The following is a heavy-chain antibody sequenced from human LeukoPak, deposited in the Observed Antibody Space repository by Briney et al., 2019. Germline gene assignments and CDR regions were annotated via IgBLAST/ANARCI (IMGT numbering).Heavy chain of an antibody. J-gene: IGHJ6*03. V-gene: IGHV4-34*01. D-gene: IGHD3-16*02. CDR1: GGSFSGYY. CDR3: ASGGRRLTFGGVIVIGTRDYYMDV. Sequence: PSETLSLTCAVYGGSFSGYYWSWLRQPPGKGLEWIGEINLSGSTNYNPSLTSRVTITVDTSQNQFSLKLSSVTAADTAVYYCASGGRRLTFGGVIVIGTRDYYMDVWGKGTTVTVSS. CDR2: INLSGST.